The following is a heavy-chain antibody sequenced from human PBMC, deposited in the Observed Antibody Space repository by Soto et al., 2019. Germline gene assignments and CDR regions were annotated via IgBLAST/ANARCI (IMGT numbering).Heavy chain of an antibody. CDR1: GGTFSSDT. Sequence: QVQLVQSGAEVKKPGSSVKVSCKASGGTFSSDTISWVRQAPGQGLEWMGRIIPIVTIVTYAPKFQGRLTITADKSTSTAYIELSSLRSDDTAVYYCARTEGRALGPDSWGQGTLVTVSS. CDR3: ARTEGRALGPDS. D-gene: IGHD6-13*01. CDR2: IIPIVTIV. J-gene: IGHJ5*01. V-gene: IGHV1-69*02.